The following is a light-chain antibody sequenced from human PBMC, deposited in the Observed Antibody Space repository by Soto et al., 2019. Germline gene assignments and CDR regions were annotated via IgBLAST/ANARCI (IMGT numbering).Light chain of an antibody. J-gene: IGKJ4*01. Sequence: EIGLTQSPATLSLSPGERATLSCRASQSVSRYLAWYQHKPGQAPRLLIHDTSTRATGVPGTFSGSGSGTDFTLTISSLEPEDFAIYYCQQRFSWPPTFGGGTYVEIK. CDR3: QQRFSWPPT. CDR2: DTS. CDR1: QSVSRY. V-gene: IGKV3-11*01.